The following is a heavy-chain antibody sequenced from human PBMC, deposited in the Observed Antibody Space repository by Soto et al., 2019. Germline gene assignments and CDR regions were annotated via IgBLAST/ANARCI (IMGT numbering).Heavy chain of an antibody. CDR3: ARGSGLGDNWFDP. CDR2: IYYSGST. Sequence: SETLSLTCTVSGGSISSYYWSWIRQPPGKGLEWIGYIYYSGSTNYNPSLKSRVTISVDTSKNQFSLKLSSVTAADTAVYYCARGSGLGDNWFDPWGQGTLVT. CDR1: GGSISSYY. V-gene: IGHV4-59*01. J-gene: IGHJ5*02. D-gene: IGHD3-16*01.